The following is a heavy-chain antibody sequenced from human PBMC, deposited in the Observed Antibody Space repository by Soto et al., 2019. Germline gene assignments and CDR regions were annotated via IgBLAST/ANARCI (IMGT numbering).Heavy chain of an antibody. CDR1: GYSFTSYW. J-gene: IGHJ4*02. D-gene: IGHD3-22*01. Sequence: GESLKISCKGSGYSFTSYWIGWVRQMPGKGLEWMGIIYPGDSDTRYSPSFQGQVTISADKSISTAYLQWSSLKASDTAMYYCARLTYYYDSSGHYYVQEPAYYFDYWGQGTLVTVSS. V-gene: IGHV5-51*01. CDR2: IYPGDSDT. CDR3: ARLTYYYDSSGHYYVQEPAYYFDY.